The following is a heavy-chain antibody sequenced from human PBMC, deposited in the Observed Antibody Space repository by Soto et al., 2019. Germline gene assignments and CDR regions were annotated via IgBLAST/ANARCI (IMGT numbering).Heavy chain of an antibody. V-gene: IGHV4-4*02. CDR1: GGSISSSNW. D-gene: IGHD7-27*01. Sequence: QVQLQEAGPGLVKPSGTLSLTCAVSGGSISSSNWWSWVRQPPGQGLEWIGEIYHSGSTNYNPSLTSRVTISVNKSKNQFSLKLSSVTAADTAVYYCASLNWGRGWFDPWGQGTLVTVSS. CDR2: IYHSGST. J-gene: IGHJ5*02. CDR3: ASLNWGRGWFDP.